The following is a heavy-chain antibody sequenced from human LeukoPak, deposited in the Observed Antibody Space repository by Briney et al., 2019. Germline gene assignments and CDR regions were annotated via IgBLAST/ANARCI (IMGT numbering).Heavy chain of an antibody. Sequence: PGGSLILSCAASGLTVSSNYMSWVRQAPGEGLEWGAVIYSGGSTYYADSVKGRFSISRDNYKNTLYLQMNSLRAEDTAVYYCARELTGIGGTASDYWGQGTLVTVSS. D-gene: IGHD3-10*01. J-gene: IGHJ4*02. CDR2: IYSGGST. CDR1: GLTVSSNY. CDR3: ARELTGIGGTASDY. V-gene: IGHV3-53*01.